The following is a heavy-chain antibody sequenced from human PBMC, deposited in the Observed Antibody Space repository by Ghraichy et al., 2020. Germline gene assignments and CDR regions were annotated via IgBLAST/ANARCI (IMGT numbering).Heavy chain of an antibody. Sequence: GGSLRLSCAASGFTVSSNYMSWVRQAPGKGLKWVSVISSGGSTYYADSVKGRFTISRDNSKNTLYLQMNSLRAEDTAVYYCVRESYYYDSSGATWGQGTLVTVSS. CDR3: VRESYYYDSSGAT. J-gene: IGHJ5*02. CDR1: GFTVSSNY. D-gene: IGHD3-22*01. V-gene: IGHV3-53*01. CDR2: ISSGGST.